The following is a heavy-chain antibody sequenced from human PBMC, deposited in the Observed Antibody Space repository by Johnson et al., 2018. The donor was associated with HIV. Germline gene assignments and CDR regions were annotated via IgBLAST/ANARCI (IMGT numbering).Heavy chain of an antibody. CDR2: IYSGGST. Sequence: VQLVESGGGLMQPGGSLRLSCVASGFTVSNNFMSWVRQAPGKGLEWVSVIYSGGSTYYADSVKGRFTISRDNSKNTLYLQMNSVRAEDTAVYYCARAVCRGGRCYSHDAFDIWGQGTMVTVSS. CDR1: GFTVSNNF. V-gene: IGHV3-66*01. J-gene: IGHJ3*02. D-gene: IGHD2-15*01. CDR3: ARAVCRGGRCYSHDAFDI.